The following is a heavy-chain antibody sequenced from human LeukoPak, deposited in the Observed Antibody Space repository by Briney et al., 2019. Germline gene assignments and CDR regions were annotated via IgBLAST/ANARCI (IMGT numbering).Heavy chain of an antibody. J-gene: IGHJ6*04. D-gene: IGHD3-10*02. V-gene: IGHV3-48*01. Sequence: GGSLRLSCAASGFTFSSYSMNWVRQAPGKGLEWVSYITSSSTINYADSVKGRFTISRDNAKNSLYLQMNSLRAEDTAVYYCAELGITMIGGVWGKGTTVTISS. CDR3: AELGITMIGGV. CDR1: GFTFSSYS. CDR2: ITSSSTI.